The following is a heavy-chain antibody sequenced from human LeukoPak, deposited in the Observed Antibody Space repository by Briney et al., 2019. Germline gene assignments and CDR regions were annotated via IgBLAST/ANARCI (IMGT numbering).Heavy chain of an antibody. CDR1: GYTFTGYY. CDR2: INPNSGGT. V-gene: IGHV1-2*02. CDR3: ARETSYSSSFDY. Sequence: GASVKVSCKASGYTFTGYYMHWVRQAPGQGLEWMGWINPNSGGTNYAQKFQGRVTMTRDTSISTAYMELSRLRSDGTAVYYCARETSYSSSFDYWGQGTLVTVSS. J-gene: IGHJ4*02. D-gene: IGHD6-19*01.